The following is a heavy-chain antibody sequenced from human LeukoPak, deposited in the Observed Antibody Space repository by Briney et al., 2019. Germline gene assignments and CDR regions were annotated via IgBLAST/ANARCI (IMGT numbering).Heavy chain of an antibody. V-gene: IGHV4-59*01. CDR2: IFFSGSS. CDR3: ARGSMIRGRFDY. CDR1: GGSISNYY. D-gene: IGHD3-10*01. J-gene: IGHJ4*02. Sequence: SETLSLTCTVSGGSISNYYWSWLRQSPGKGLEWIGYIFFSGSSNYNPSFKSRVTISVDTSKNQFSLKLSSVTAADTAVYYCARGSMIRGRFDYWGQGTLVTVSS.